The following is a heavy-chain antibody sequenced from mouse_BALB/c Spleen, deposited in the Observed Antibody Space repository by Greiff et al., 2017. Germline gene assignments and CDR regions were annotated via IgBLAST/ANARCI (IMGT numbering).Heavy chain of an antibody. CDR1: GYSFTSYY. V-gene: IGHV1-66*01. D-gene: IGHD2-3*01. J-gene: IGHJ1*01. CDR3: ARSGGLLRYFDV. Sequence: VQLQESGAELVKPGASVKISCKASGYSFTSYYIHWVKQRPGQGLEWIGWIFPGSGNTKYNEKFKGKATLTADTSSSTAYMQLSSLTSEDSAVYFCARSGGLLRYFDVWGAGTTVTVSS. CDR2: IFPGSGNT.